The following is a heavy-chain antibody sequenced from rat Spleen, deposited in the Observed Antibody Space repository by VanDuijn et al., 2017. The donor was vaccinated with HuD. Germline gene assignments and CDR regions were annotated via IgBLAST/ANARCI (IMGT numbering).Heavy chain of an antibody. CDR1: GFSLRRSG. D-gene: IGHD1-1*01. Sequence: QVQLKESGPGLVQPSQTLSLTCTVSGFSLRRSGVLWVRQPPGKGLDWMGLIWGDGISNYNSALKSRLSITRDTSKSQVYLKMNSLQTEDTAAYYCATSNYFSGDGFDYWGQGVMVTVSS. CDR3: ATSNYFSGDGFDY. J-gene: IGHJ2*01. CDR2: IWGDGIS. V-gene: IGHV2-13*01.